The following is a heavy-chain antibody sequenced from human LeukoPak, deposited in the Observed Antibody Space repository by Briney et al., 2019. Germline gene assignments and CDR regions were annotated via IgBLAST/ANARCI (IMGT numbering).Heavy chain of an antibody. CDR3: ASTVGLGEVSPYSDY. J-gene: IGHJ4*02. CDR2: IHYSGRT. Sequence: SETLSLTCTVSGGSISSTSYHWGWIRQPPGKGLEWIGIIHYSGRTHYNPSLKSRVTISVDTSEKQFSLKLSSVTAADTAVYYCASTVGLGEVSPYSDYWGQGTLVTVSS. D-gene: IGHD3-10*01. CDR1: GGSISSTSYH. V-gene: IGHV4-39*01.